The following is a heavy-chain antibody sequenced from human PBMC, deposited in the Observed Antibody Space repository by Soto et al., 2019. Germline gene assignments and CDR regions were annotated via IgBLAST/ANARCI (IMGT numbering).Heavy chain of an antibody. J-gene: IGHJ6*02. CDR2: IIPIFGTA. D-gene: IGHD1-1*01. Sequence: VQLVQSGAEVKKPGSSVKLSCKASGGTFNRYTISWVRQAPRPPLEWMGGIIPIFGTANYAQKFQGRVAIIADESTSAAYMELRSLRSEDTAVYYCALWGFRDGNNSKYNYSGMDVWGQGTTVTVSS. V-gene: IGHV1-69*01. CDR3: ALWGFRDGNNSKYNYSGMDV. CDR1: GGTFNRYT.